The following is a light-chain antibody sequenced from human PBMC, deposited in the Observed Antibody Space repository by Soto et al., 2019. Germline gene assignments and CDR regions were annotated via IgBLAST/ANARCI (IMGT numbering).Light chain of an antibody. CDR1: QSVRSK. V-gene: IGKV3-15*01. CDR2: DAS. CDR3: QHYHNCPPFT. J-gene: IGKJ3*01. Sequence: EIVMTQSPATLSVSPGERATLSCRASQSVRSKLAWYQQKPGQAHRLLIYDASTRSTDIPARFSGSGSGTEFTHTISSLQSENIAVYYFQHYHNCPPFTFGPGSREEIK.